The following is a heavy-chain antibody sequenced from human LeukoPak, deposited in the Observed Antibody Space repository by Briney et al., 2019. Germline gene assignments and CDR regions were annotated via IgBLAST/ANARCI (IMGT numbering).Heavy chain of an antibody. CDR1: GFTFSSYS. V-gene: IGHV3-48*01. CDR2: ISSSSSTT. J-gene: IGHJ4*02. D-gene: IGHD6-13*01. Sequence: GGSLRLSCAASGFTFSSYSMNWVRQAPGKGLEWVSYISSSSSTTYYADSVKGRFTISRDNAKNSLYPQMNSLRAEDTAVYYCAREVAAAQDYWGQGTLVTVSS. CDR3: AREVAAAQDY.